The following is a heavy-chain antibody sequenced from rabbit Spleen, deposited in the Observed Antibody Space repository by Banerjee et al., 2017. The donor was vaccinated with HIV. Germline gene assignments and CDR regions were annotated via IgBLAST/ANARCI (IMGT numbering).Heavy chain of an antibody. J-gene: IGHJ4*01. CDR2: IASGSSGFT. CDR3: ARDAGRGDYIDGVFNL. CDR1: GFSFSSSDY. D-gene: IGHD8-1*01. Sequence: QSLEESGGELVTPGGTLTLTCTASGFSFSSSDYMCWVRQAPGKGLAWITCIASGSSGFTYSATLAKGRFTSSKTSSATVTLQMTSLTVADAATYFCARDAGRGDYIDGVFNLWGQGTLVTVS. V-gene: IGHV1S40*01.